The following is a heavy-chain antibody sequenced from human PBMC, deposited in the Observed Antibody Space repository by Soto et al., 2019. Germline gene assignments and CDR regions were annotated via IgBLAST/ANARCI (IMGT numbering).Heavy chain of an antibody. V-gene: IGHV4-4*07. CDR2: IYSGGST. CDR1: GGSITSYY. J-gene: IGHJ2*01. CDR3: ARGTSSVGDWHFDL. Sequence: QVQLQESGPGLVKPSETLSLTCTVSGGSITSYYWSWIRQPAGKGLEWIGRIYSGGSTSYNPSLQSRVTMSVDTSKNHFSLELTSVTAADTAVYYCARGTSSVGDWHFDLWGRGTLVSVSS.